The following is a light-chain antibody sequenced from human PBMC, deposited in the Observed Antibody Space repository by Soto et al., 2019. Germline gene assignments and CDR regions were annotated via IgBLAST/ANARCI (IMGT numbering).Light chain of an antibody. CDR2: GAS. J-gene: IGKJ5*01. CDR3: QQYGSSPRT. V-gene: IGKV3-20*01. CDR1: QSVTSSS. Sequence: DIVLTQFPGPLSLSPGERATLSCRSSQSVTSSSLAWYQQKVGRAPRVIIYGASNRATGIPDRFSGSGSGTDFTLTITRLEPEDVAVYYCQQYGSSPRTFGQGTRLEIK.